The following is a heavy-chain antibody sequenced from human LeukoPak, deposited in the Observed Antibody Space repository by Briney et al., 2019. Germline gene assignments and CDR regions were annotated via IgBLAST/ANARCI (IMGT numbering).Heavy chain of an antibody. J-gene: IGHJ4*02. CDR1: GFTFSSSA. CDR3: ATDGGPGYSSSWYLY. V-gene: IGHV3-23*01. D-gene: IGHD6-13*01. Sequence: GGSLRLSCAASGFTFSSSAMSWVRQAPGKGLEWVSLVTSSGGTSYYADSVKGRLTISRDNSKNTLFLQMNSLRAEDTAVYYCATDGGPGYSSSWYLYWGQGTLVTVSS. CDR2: VTSSGGTS.